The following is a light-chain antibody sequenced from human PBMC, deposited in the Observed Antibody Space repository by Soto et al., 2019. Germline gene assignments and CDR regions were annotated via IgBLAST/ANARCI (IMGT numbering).Light chain of an antibody. V-gene: IGLV3-1*01. CDR3: LVWASSSVV. Sequence: SYELTQPPSVSVSPGQTANITCSGDKLGDKYASWYQQKPGQSPVLVIYQDFRRPSGIPERFSGSNSGDTATLTISGTQAMDGAEYYCLVWASSSVVFGGGTQLTVL. CDR2: QDF. J-gene: IGLJ2*01. CDR1: KLGDKY.